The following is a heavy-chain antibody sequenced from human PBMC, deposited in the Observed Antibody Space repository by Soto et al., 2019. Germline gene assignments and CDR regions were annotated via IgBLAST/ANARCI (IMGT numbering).Heavy chain of an antibody. CDR3: VRDSHGDY. CDR2: IDHDGPT. CDR1: GFTFSNYW. Sequence: EVQLAESGGGLVQPGGSLRLSCAGSGFTFSNYWMHWVRQAPGKGLEWVSRIDHDGPTDYADSVRGRFTISRDNAENTLYLQMNRLRPEDTAVYYCVRDSHGDYWGQGTLVTVSS. V-gene: IGHV3-74*01. J-gene: IGHJ4*02.